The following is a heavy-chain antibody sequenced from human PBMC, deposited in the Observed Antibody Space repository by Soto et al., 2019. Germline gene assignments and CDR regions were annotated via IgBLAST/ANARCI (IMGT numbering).Heavy chain of an antibody. D-gene: IGHD5-12*01. CDR3: ARVSVDVPE. Sequence: QLVQSGAEVKKPGASVRVSCKTSGPTFIAYYIHWVRQAPGQGLEWMGWIDPKSGGTTYEQKFLGMVTMNRDTSINTAYMDLNRLTSDDTAVYYCARVSVDVPEWGQGTLITVSS. V-gene: IGHV1-2*02. J-gene: IGHJ4*02. CDR1: GPTFIAYY. CDR2: IDPKSGGT.